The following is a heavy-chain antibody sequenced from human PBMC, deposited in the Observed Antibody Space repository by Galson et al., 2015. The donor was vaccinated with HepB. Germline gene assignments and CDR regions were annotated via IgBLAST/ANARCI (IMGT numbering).Heavy chain of an antibody. CDR2: IIPIFGTA. D-gene: IGHD5-18*01. J-gene: IGHJ4*02. V-gene: IGHV1-69*13. CDR3: ARGRRGEDTAMVKGFDY. CDR1: GGTFSSYA. Sequence: SVKVSCKASGGTFSSYAISWVRQAPGQGLEWMGGIIPIFGTANYAQKFQGRVTITADESTSTAYMELSSLRSEDTAVYYCARGRRGEDTAMVKGFDYWGQGTLVTVSS.